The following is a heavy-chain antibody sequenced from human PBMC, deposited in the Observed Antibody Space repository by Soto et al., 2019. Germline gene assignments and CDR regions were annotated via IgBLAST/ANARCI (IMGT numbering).Heavy chain of an antibody. V-gene: IGHV3-7*01. CDR3: ARDATDNWNDLPG. CDR2: IKQDGSEK. D-gene: IGHD1-1*01. J-gene: IGHJ4*02. Sequence: PGGSLRLSCAASGFTFSSYWMSWVRQAPGKGLEWVANIKQDGSEKYYVDSVKGRFTISRDNAKNSLYLQMNSLRAEDTAVYYCARDATDNWNDLPGWGQGTLVTVSS. CDR1: GFTFSSYW.